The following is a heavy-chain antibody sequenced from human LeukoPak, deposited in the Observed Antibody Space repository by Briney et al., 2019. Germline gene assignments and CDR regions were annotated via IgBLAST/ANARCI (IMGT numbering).Heavy chain of an antibody. CDR1: GFTFSSYA. Sequence: GGSLRLSCAASGFTFSSYAITWVRQAPGKGLEWVSVIGSGGGGTYYADSVTGRFTISRDKSKNTVYLQMNSLRAEDTAVYFCANYIWGSYRHYFDSWGQGTLVTVSS. CDR3: ANYIWGSYRHYFDS. J-gene: IGHJ4*02. V-gene: IGHV3-23*01. D-gene: IGHD3-16*02. CDR2: IGSGGGGT.